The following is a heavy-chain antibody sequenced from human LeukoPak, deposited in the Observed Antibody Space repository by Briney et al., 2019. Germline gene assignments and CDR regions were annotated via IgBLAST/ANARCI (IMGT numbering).Heavy chain of an antibody. CDR2: INPNTGGI. Sequence: ASMKVSCKSSGYTFTGYYMHWVRQAPGQGLEWMGWINPNTGGINYAQKFQGRVTMTRDTSISAAYMELSRLRSDDTAVYYCARAPGDTALDYWGQGTLVTVSS. D-gene: IGHD5-18*01. J-gene: IGHJ4*02. CDR1: GYTFTGYY. V-gene: IGHV1-2*02. CDR3: ARAPGDTALDY.